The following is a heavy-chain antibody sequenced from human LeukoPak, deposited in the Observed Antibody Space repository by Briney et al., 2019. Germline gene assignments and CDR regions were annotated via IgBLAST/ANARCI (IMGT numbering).Heavy chain of an antibody. J-gene: IGHJ4*02. D-gene: IGHD3-22*01. Sequence: GGSLRLSCAASGFTVSSNYMSWVRQAPGKGLEWVSVIYSSGSTYYADSVKGRFTISRDNSKNTLYLQMNSLRAEDTAVYYCAREAMTYYYDSSGLNQVFDYWGQGTLVTVSS. CDR2: IYSSGST. CDR3: AREAMTYYYDSSGLNQVFDY. V-gene: IGHV3-53*01. CDR1: GFTVSSNY.